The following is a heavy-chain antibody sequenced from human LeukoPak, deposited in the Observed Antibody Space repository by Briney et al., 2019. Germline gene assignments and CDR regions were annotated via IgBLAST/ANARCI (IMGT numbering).Heavy chain of an antibody. CDR3: AKNRPYRSGWYSDY. D-gene: IGHD6-19*01. Sequence: GGSLRLSCAASGLTFSNYAMSWVRQAPGQGLEWISTISGTGDSTFYEDSVKGRFTISRDNSQNTLYLQMDSLRPEATALYYPAKNRPYRSGWYSDYWGQGTLVTVSS. CDR2: ISGTGDST. CDR1: GLTFSNYA. V-gene: IGHV3-23*01. J-gene: IGHJ4*02.